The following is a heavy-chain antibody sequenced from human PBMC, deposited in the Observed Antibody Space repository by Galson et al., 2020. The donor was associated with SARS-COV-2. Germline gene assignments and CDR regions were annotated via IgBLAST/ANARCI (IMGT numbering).Heavy chain of an antibody. D-gene: IGHD3-22*01. CDR3: AKLLDSSGYYTGDY. V-gene: IGHV3-9*01. CDR2: ISWNSGSI. CDR1: GFTFDDYA. J-gene: IGHJ4*02. Sequence: SLKISCAASGFTFDDYAMHWVRQAPGKGLEWVSGISWNSGSIGYADSVKGRFTISRDNAKNSLYLQMNSLRAEDTALYYCAKLLDSSGYYTGDYWGQGTLVTVSS.